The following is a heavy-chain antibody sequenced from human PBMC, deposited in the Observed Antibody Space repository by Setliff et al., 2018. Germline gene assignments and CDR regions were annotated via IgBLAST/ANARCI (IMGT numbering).Heavy chain of an antibody. Sequence: GGSLRLSCAASGFTFRTFSMHWVRQAPGKGLEWVSSISPDSIHIYYADSVKGRFTISRDNAKNSLYLEMNSLRAEDTAVYYCAKLVRGYVEALDNWGQGTLVTVSS. CDR2: ISPDSIHI. J-gene: IGHJ4*02. CDR1: GFTFRTFS. CDR3: AKLVRGYVEALDN. D-gene: IGHD5-18*01. V-gene: IGHV3-21*04.